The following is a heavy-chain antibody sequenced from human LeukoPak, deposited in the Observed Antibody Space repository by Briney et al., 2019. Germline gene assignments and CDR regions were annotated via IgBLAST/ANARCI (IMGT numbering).Heavy chain of an antibody. CDR2: IHISGST. J-gene: IGHJ3*02. Sequence: SQTLSLTCTVSGGSISSGSYCWSWIRQPAGKGLEWIGHIHISGSTNYNPSLKSRVTISVDTSKNQFSLKLSSVTAADTAVYYCARDPSYCGGDCSLFFNGFDIWGQGTMVTVSS. D-gene: IGHD2-21*02. CDR1: GGSISSGSYC. V-gene: IGHV4-61*09. CDR3: ARDPSYCGGDCSLFFNGFDI.